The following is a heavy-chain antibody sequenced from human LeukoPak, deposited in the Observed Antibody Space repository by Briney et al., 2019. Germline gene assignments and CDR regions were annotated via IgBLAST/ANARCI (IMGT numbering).Heavy chain of an antibody. CDR1: GFTFSSYA. J-gene: IGHJ6*03. Sequence: GGSLRLSCAASGFTFSSYAMHWVRQAPGKGLEWVAVISYDGSNKYYADSVKGRFTISRDNSKNTLYLQMNSLRAEDTAVYYCARGLSPRRVSPHRYYYHYYYMDVWGKGTTDTISS. V-gene: IGHV3-30*04. D-gene: IGHD3-10*01. CDR2: ISYDGSNK. CDR3: ARGLSPRRVSPHRYYYHYYYMDV.